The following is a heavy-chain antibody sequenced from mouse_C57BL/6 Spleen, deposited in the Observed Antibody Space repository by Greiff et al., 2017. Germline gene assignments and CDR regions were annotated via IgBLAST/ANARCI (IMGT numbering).Heavy chain of an antibody. CDR3: ARLFYYYGSSDV. D-gene: IGHD1-1*01. CDR1: GYTFTSYW. J-gene: IGHJ1*03. Sequence: QVQLQQPGAELVKPGASVKLSCKASGYTFTSYWMHWVKQRPGQGLEWIGMIHPNSGSTNYNEKFKSKATLTVDKSSSTAYMQLSSLTSEDSAVYYCARLFYYYGSSDVWGTGTTVTVSS. V-gene: IGHV1-64*01. CDR2: IHPNSGST.